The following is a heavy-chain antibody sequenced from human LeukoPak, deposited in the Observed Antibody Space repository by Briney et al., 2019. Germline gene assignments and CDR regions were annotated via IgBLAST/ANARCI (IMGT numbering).Heavy chain of an antibody. CDR2: IANTGDTR. V-gene: IGHV3-48*03. D-gene: IGHD4-11*01. CDR3: GREEYSKGGGYFDY. J-gene: IGHJ4*02. CDR1: GFTFSNYE. Sequence: PGGSLRLSCAASGFTFSNYEMNWVRQAPGKGLQRVSYIANTGDTRNYADSVKGRFTVSRDNAKNSLYLQMNSLRAEDTAIYYCGREEYSKGGGYFDYWGQGTLVTVSS.